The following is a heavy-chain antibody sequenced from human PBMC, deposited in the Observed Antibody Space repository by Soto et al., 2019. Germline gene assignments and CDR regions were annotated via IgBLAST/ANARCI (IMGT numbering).Heavy chain of an antibody. CDR1: GGSISSGDYY. V-gene: IGHV4-31*03. J-gene: IGHJ5*02. Sequence: QVQLQESGPGLVKPSQTLSLTGTVSGGSISSGDYYWSWIRQHPGKGLEWIGYIYYSGSTYYNPSLKSRVTISVDTSKNQFYLKLSSVTAADTAVYYCARWWSGSRQGFDPWGQGTLVTVSS. D-gene: IGHD3-3*01. CDR2: IYYSGST. CDR3: ARWWSGSRQGFDP.